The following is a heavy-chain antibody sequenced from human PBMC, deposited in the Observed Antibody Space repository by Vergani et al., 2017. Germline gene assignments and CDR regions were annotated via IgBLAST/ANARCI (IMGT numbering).Heavy chain of an antibody. J-gene: IGHJ3*02. V-gene: IGHV5-51*03. CDR3: ARPGDSSGYYDYDAFDI. CDR2: IYAGDSDV. CDR1: RYSITNYW. Sequence: EVQLVQSGAEVKKPGESLKISCQGSRYSITNYWIAWVRQRPGKGLEWMGIIYAGDSDVRYSPSFQGQVTMSVDKSLSTAYLQWSSLKASDTAMYYCARPGDSSGYYDYDAFDIWGQGTMVIVSS. D-gene: IGHD3-22*01.